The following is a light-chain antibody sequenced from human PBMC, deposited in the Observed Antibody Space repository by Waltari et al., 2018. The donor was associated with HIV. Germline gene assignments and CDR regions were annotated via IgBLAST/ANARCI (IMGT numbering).Light chain of an antibody. CDR3: QQSGSSIS. CDR2: GAS. Sequence: EIVLTQSPGPLSLSPGERSILSCRASQSVGSIYLNWYQQKPGQAPRLLLYGASNRASGIPDRFSGSGSGTDFTLTISSLESEDSAVYYCQQSGSSISFGQGTRLEIK. V-gene: IGKV3-20*01. J-gene: IGKJ5*01. CDR1: QSVGSIY.